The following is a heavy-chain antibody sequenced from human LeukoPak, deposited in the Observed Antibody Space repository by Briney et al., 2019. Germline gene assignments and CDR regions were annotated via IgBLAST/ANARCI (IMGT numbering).Heavy chain of an antibody. CDR3: ARDHMFWYFDL. Sequence: TSETLSLTCSVSGGSISSYYWGWIRQPAGKGLEWIGRIYTSGSTNYSPSLKSRVTMSVDTSKNQFSLRLTSVTAADTAVYYCARDHMFWYFDLWGRGTLVTVSS. CDR1: GGSISSYY. V-gene: IGHV4-4*07. CDR2: IYTSGST. D-gene: IGHD3-10*02. J-gene: IGHJ2*01.